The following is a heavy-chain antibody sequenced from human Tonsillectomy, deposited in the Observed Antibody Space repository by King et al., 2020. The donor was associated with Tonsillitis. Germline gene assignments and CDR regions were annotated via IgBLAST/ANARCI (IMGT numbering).Heavy chain of an antibody. CDR2: IFSIGST. CDR1: GDSIRGYH. D-gene: IGHD4/OR15-4a*01. Sequence: VQLQESGPGLVKPSETLSLTCTVPGDSIRGYHWSWIRQPAGKGLEWIGRIFSIGSTNYNPSLQSRVTMSVDTSKNQFSLELSSVTAADTAVYYCAREWYGELDPWGQGTLVTVSS. V-gene: IGHV4-4*07. J-gene: IGHJ5*02. CDR3: AREWYGELDP.